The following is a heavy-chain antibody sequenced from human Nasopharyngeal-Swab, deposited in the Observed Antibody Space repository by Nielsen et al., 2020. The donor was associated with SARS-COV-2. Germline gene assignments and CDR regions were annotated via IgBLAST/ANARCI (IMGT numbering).Heavy chain of an antibody. Sequence: ASVKVSCKASGYTFTGYYMHWVRQAPGQGLEWMGWINPNSGGTNYAQKFQGRVTMTRDTSISTAYMELSRLRSDDTAVYYCARERSSGRTGYYFDSWGLGTLVTVSS. CDR1: GYTFTGYY. D-gene: IGHD3-22*01. CDR2: INPNSGGT. CDR3: ARERSSGRTGYYFDS. J-gene: IGHJ4*02. V-gene: IGHV1-2*02.